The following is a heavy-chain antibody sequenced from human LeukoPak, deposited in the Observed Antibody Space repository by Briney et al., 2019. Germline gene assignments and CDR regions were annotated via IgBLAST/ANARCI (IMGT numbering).Heavy chain of an antibody. CDR2: IYYSGST. V-gene: IGHV4-59*12. CDR3: ARGRYYYEY. Sequence: SETLSLTCTVSGGSIGSYYWSWIRQPPGKGLEWIGYIYYSGSTKYNPSLTSRVTISVDTSKNQFSLKLSSVTAADTAVYYCARGRYYYEYWGQGTLVTVSS. D-gene: IGHD1-14*01. CDR1: GGSIGSYY. J-gene: IGHJ4*02.